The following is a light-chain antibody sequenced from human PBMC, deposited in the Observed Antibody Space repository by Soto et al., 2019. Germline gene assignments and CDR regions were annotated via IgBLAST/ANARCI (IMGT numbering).Light chain of an antibody. CDR1: QIIANN. Sequence: IVRMQSHATLSVSPGERATLCCRASQIIANNLAWYQQKPGQAPRLLIYGASTRATDTPARFSGSGSGTQFTLTISSLQSEDFAVYYCQQYNEWLTFGGGTKV. V-gene: IGKV3-15*01. J-gene: IGKJ4*01. CDR3: QQYNEWLT. CDR2: GAS.